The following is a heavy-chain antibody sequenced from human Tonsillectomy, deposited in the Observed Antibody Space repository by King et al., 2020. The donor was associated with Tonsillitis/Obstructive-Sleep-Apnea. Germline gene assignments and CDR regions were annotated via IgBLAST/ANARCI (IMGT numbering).Heavy chain of an antibody. V-gene: IGHV3-21*01. CDR1: GFTFSSYS. CDR2: ISSSSSYI. CDR3: AGEQMIVVVITAEYAFDI. Sequence: VQLVESGGGLVKPGGSLRLSCAASGFTFSSYSMNWVRQAPGKGLEWVSSISSSSSYIYYADSVKGRFTISRDNATNSLYLQMNSLRAEDTAVDYCAGEQMIVVVITAEYAFDIWGQGTMVTVSS. J-gene: IGHJ3*02. D-gene: IGHD3-22*01.